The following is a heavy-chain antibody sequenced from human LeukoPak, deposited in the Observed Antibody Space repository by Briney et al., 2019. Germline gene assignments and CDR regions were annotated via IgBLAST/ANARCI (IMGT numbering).Heavy chain of an antibody. Sequence: TSETLSLTCTVSGGSISSYYWSWIRQPARKGLEWIGRIYTSGSTNYNPSPKSRVTISVDKSKNQFSLKLSSVTASDTAVYYCARDGAGHIAVAGQFDYWGQGTLVTVSS. CDR2: IYTSGST. J-gene: IGHJ4*02. CDR3: ARDGAGHIAVAGQFDY. V-gene: IGHV4-4*07. CDR1: GGSISSYY. D-gene: IGHD6-19*01.